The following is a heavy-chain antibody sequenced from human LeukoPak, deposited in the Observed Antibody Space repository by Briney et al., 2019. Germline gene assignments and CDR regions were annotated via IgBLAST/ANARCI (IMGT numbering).Heavy chain of an antibody. CDR2: MYYSGST. CDR3: ARHSPLRYCSSTSCSRDGFDI. CDR1: GVSISSYY. D-gene: IGHD2-2*01. Sequence: PSETLSLTRTVSGVSISSYYWSWIRQPPGKGLEWIGYMYYSGSTNYNPSLKSRVTISVDTSKKQFSLKLSSVTAADTAVYYCARHSPLRYCSSTSCSRDGFDICSEGTKVTVSS. V-gene: IGHV4-59*08. J-gene: IGHJ3*02.